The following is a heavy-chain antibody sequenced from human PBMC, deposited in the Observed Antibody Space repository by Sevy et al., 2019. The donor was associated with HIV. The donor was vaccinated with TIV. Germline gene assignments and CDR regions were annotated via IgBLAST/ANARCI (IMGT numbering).Heavy chain of an antibody. CDR1: GYTLTELS. V-gene: IGHV1-24*01. D-gene: IGHD6-6*01. J-gene: IGHJ4*02. CDR2: FDPEDGET. Sequence: ASVKVSCKVSGYTLTELSMHWVRQAPGKGLECMGGFDPEDGETIYAQKFQGRVTMTEDTSTDTAYMELSSLISEDTAVYYCAADLKTIAATTAFDYWGQGTLVTVSS. CDR3: AADLKTIAATTAFDY.